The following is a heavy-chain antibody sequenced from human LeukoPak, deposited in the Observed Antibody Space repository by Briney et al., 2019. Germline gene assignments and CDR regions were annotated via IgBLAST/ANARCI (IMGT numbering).Heavy chain of an antibody. D-gene: IGHD3-10*01. CDR1: GYTFTSYD. Sequence: ASVKVSCKASGYTFTSYDINWVRQATGQGLEWMGWMNPNSGNTGYAQKFQGRVTMTRNTSISTAYMELSSLRSEDTAVYYCARGRRAMVRRFNWFDPWGQGTLVTVSS. CDR2: MNPNSGNT. V-gene: IGHV1-8*01. J-gene: IGHJ5*02. CDR3: ARGRRAMVRRFNWFDP.